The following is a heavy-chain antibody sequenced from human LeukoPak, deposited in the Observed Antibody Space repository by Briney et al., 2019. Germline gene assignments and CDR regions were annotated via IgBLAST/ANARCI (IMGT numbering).Heavy chain of an antibody. D-gene: IGHD6-6*01. J-gene: IGHJ4*02. V-gene: IGHV3-21*01. CDR2: ISSSSSYI. CDR3: ARDSTQYSSFFDY. CDR1: GFTFSSYS. Sequence: GGSLRLSCAASGFTFSSYSMNWVRQAPGKGLEWVSSISSSSSYIYYADSVKGRFTISRDNAKNSLYLQMNGLRAEDTAVYYCARDSTQYSSFFDYWGQGTLVTVSS.